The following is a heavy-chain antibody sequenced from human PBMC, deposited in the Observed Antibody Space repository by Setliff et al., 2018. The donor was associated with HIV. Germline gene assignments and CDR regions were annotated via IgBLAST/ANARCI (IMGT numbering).Heavy chain of an antibody. J-gene: IGHJ4*02. V-gene: IGHV5-51*01. D-gene: IGHD3-10*01. CDR2: IYPIDSDT. CDR3: GRSGKSGELYAY. Sequence: GASLKISCKGSGYSFTNDWVGWVRQMPGRGLEWTGIIYPIDSDTKYSPSFWGRVTISVDKSTNTAYLHWNSLTPADTAMYYCGRSGKSGELYAYWGQGTQVTVSS. CDR1: GYSFTNDW.